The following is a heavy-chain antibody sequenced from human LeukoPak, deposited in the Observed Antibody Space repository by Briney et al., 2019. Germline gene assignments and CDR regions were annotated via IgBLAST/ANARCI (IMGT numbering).Heavy chain of an antibody. J-gene: IGHJ5*02. CDR2: IKQDGSEK. CDR3: AREGLLWFGELSPNWFDP. CDR1: GFTFSSYW. D-gene: IGHD3-10*01. Sequence: TGGSLRLSCAASGFTFSSYWMSWVRQAPGKGLEWVANIKQDGSEKYYVDSVEGRFAISRDNARNSLYLQMNSLRAEDTALYYCAREGLLWFGELSPNWFDPWGQGTLVTVSS. V-gene: IGHV3-7*03.